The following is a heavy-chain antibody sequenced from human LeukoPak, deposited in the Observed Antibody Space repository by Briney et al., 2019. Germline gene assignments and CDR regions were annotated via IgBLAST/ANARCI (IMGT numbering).Heavy chain of an antibody. D-gene: IGHD5-18*01. CDR2: IYYSGST. Sequence: SETLSLTCTVSGDSISSYYWSWIRQPPGKGLEWIGYIYYSGSTNYNPSLKSRVTISVDTSKNQFSLKLSSVTAADTAVYYCARSLQLWPYYFDYWGQGTLVIVSS. CDR1: GDSISSYY. V-gene: IGHV4-59*01. CDR3: ARSLQLWPYYFDY. J-gene: IGHJ4*02.